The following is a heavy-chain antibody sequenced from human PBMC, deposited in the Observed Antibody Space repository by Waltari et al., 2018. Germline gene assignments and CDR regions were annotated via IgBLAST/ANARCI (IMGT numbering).Heavy chain of an antibody. CDR1: GFTFSSYA. CDR2: ISSSSSYI. CDR3: AGGATAY. Sequence: EVQLLESGGGLVQPGGSLRLSCAASGFTFSSYAMSWVRQAPGKGLEWVSSISSSSSYIYYADSVKGRFTISRDNAKNSLYLQMNSLRAEDTAVYYCAGGATAYWGQGTLVTVSS. J-gene: IGHJ4*02. V-gene: IGHV3-21*01. D-gene: IGHD1-26*01.